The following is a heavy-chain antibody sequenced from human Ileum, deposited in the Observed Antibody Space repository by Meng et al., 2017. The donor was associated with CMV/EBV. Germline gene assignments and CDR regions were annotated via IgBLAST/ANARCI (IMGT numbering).Heavy chain of an antibody. D-gene: IGHD6-13*01. CDR1: GFTFSSYW. Sequence: GESLKISCAVSGFTFSSYWMSWVRQAPGKGLEWVANIKQDGSTTYYVGSVKGRFTISRDNAKNSLYLQMHSLTVEDTAVYYCATSDAAAGNSWGQGTLVTVSS. V-gene: IGHV3-7*01. CDR3: ATSDAAAGNS. CDR2: IKQDGSTT. J-gene: IGHJ4*02.